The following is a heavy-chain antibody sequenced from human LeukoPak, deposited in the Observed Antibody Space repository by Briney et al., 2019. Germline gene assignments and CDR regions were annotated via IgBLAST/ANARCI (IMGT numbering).Heavy chain of an antibody. CDR3: AREETTGGYFDY. CDR1: GFTFSSYG. Sequence: PGRSLRLSCAASGFTFSSYGMHWVRQAPGKGLEWVAVIWYDGSNKYYADSAKGRFTISRDNSKNTLYLQMNSLRADDTAVYYCAREETTGGYFDYWGQGTLVTVSS. J-gene: IGHJ4*02. V-gene: IGHV3-30*19. CDR2: IWYDGSNK. D-gene: IGHD4-17*01.